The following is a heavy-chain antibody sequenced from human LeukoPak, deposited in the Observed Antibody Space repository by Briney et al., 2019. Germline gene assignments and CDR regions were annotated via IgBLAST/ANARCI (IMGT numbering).Heavy chain of an antibody. J-gene: IGHJ4*02. CDR2: ISSSSSHI. D-gene: IGHD3-16*01. CDR1: GFTFSSYS. V-gene: IGHV3-21*01. CDR3: ARDWGDVVPYYFDY. Sequence: GGSLRLSCAASGFTFSSYSMHWVRQTPGKGLEWVSSISSSSSHIYYADSVKGRFTISRDNAKNSLYLQMNSLRAEDTAVYYCARDWGDVVPYYFDYWGQGTLVTVSS.